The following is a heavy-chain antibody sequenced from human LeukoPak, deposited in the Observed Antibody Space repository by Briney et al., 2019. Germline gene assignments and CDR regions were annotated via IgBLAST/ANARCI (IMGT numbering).Heavy chain of an antibody. D-gene: IGHD4-17*01. CDR2: VYYSGST. Sequence: PSETLSLTCTVSGGPIRDYYWSWIRQASGKGLEWIGSVYYSGSTIYNPSLKSRVTISMDTSKKHFSLQLTSGTAAETAVYYCARADLGDYEWYFDLWGRGTLVTVSS. CDR3: ARADLGDYEWYFDL. V-gene: IGHV4-59*01. J-gene: IGHJ2*01. CDR1: GGPIRDYY.